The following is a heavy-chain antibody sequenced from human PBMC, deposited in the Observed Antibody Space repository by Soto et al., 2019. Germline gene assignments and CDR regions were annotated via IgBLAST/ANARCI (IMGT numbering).Heavy chain of an antibody. V-gene: IGHV3-23*01. CDR1: GFSFSPYA. Sequence: PGGSQRLACAASGFSFSPYAMSWVRQAPGNGLEWVSAISGSGGIAYYADSVKGRFTISRDNSKNTLYLQMNSLRAEDTAMYYCAKPYSSTSYAPSREAPDASDVWAQGTMVPVSS. D-gene: IGHD6-13*01. CDR2: ISGSGGIA. J-gene: IGHJ3*01. CDR3: AKPYSSTSYAPSREAPDASDV.